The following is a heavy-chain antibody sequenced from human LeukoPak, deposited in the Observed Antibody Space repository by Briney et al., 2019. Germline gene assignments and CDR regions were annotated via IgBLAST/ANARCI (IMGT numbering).Heavy chain of an antibody. V-gene: IGHV4-59*01. Sequence: PSETLSLTCTVSGGSISSYYWSWIRQPPGKGLEWIGYIYYSGSTNYNPSLKSRVTISVDTSKNQFSLKLSSVTAADTAVYYCASWRDTYSGSYQNWFDPWGQGTLVTVSS. D-gene: IGHD1-26*01. CDR1: GGSISSYY. J-gene: IGHJ5*02. CDR3: ASWRDTYSGSYQNWFDP. CDR2: IYYSGST.